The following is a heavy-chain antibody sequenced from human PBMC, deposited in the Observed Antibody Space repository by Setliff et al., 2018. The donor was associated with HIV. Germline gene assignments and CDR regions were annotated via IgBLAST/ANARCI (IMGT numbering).Heavy chain of an antibody. CDR3: ARRIDNSGSFPDKNWFDT. J-gene: IGHJ5*02. V-gene: IGHV4-4*09. D-gene: IGHD3-10*01. CDR2: IFSSGST. CDR1: GGSISSYC. Sequence: ETLSLTCTVSGGSISSYCWTWIRQSPGRGLEWIGFIFSSGSTKYNPSLQSRVTMSIDTSKNQFSLKLTSATAADTAVYYCARRIDNSGSFPDKNWFDTWGQGSLVTVSS.